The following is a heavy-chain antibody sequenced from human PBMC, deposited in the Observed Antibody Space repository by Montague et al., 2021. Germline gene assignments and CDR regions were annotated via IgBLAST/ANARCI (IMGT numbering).Heavy chain of an antibody. Sequence: SLRLSCAASGFPFSSYAMSWVRQAPGKGLKWVSSITSGGSTYYADSVTGRFTISRDNSKNTLYLQMNSLRAEDTAVYYCTKDQDDYGDYVDWVDTWGQGTLVTVFS. CDR3: TKDQDDYGDYVDWVDT. CDR1: GFPFSSYA. J-gene: IGHJ5*02. V-gene: IGHV3-23*01. D-gene: IGHD4-17*01. CDR2: ITSGGST.